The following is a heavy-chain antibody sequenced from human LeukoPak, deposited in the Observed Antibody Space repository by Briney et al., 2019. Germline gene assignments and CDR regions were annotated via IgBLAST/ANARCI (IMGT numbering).Heavy chain of an antibody. CDR1: GFTFTSYW. CDR3: ARDSRYGPEYYFDY. V-gene: IGHV3-7*01. D-gene: IGHD3-10*01. J-gene: IGHJ4*02. Sequence: GSLRLSCAASGFTFTSYWMSWVRQAPGEGLERVCRIKQDGSETNYVDSFKGRFTISRDKPKNTLYLQLSGLRPEDTAGIYGARDSRYGPEYYFDYWGQGTLVTVSS. CDR2: IKQDGSET.